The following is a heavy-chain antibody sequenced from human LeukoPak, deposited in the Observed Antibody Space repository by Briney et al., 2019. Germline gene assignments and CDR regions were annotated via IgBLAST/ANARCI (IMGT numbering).Heavy chain of an antibody. J-gene: IGHJ4*02. CDR3: ARSEGQAAAGTPVRL. CDR2: ISGSGGST. V-gene: IGHV3-23*01. Sequence: GGSLRLSCAASGFTFSSYGMSWVRQAPGKGLEWVSAISGSGGSTYYADSVKGRFTISRDNAKNSLYLQMNSLRAEDAAVYYCARSEGQAAAGTPVRLWGQGTLVTVSS. D-gene: IGHD6-13*01. CDR1: GFTFSSYG.